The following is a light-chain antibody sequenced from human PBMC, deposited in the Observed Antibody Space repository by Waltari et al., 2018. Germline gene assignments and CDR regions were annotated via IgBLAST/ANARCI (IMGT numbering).Light chain of an antibody. Sequence: DIQMTQSPSSVSASVGDTVTITCRASQDISNQLTWYQQKPGKAPKFLIYDASTLESGVPSRFSGSGSGTDFTLTVRSLQPEDFATYYCQQSYSTPFTFGPGTKVDIK. CDR3: QQSYSTPFT. V-gene: IGKV1D-12*01. J-gene: IGKJ3*01. CDR2: DAS. CDR1: QDISNQ.